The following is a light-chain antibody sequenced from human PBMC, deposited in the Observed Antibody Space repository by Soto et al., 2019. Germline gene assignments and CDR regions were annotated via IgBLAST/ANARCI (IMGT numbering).Light chain of an antibody. CDR3: QQYGSTPVT. J-gene: IGKJ1*01. CDR1: QSLSNNF. V-gene: IGKV3-20*01. CDR2: GAT. Sequence: EVVLTQSPGTLSLSPGEGDTLSCRASQSLSNNFLAWYQQKPGQAPMLLIYGATSRATGVPDRFSGSGSGTDFTLTINRLEPEDFAVYYCQQYGSTPVTFGQGTKVDIK.